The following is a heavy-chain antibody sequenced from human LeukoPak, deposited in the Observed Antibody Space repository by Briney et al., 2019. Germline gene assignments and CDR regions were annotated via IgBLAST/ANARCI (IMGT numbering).Heavy chain of an antibody. CDR3: AKGSGGSCYSGSDY. V-gene: IGHV3-23*01. D-gene: IGHD2-15*01. CDR1: GFTFGDYA. CDR2: ISGSGGST. J-gene: IGHJ4*02. Sequence: GSLRLSCTASGFTFGDYAMSWVRQAPGKGLEWISGISGSGGSTYYADSVKGRFTISRDNSKNTLYLQMNSLRAEDTAVYYCAKGSGGSCYSGSDYWGQGTLVTVSS.